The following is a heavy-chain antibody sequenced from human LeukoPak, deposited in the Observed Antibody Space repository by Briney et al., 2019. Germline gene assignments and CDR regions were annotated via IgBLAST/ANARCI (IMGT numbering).Heavy chain of an antibody. CDR3: ASVIAAAGTLNYYMDV. J-gene: IGHJ6*03. CDR1: GFTFSSYW. D-gene: IGHD6-13*01. V-gene: IGHV3-64*01. Sequence: GGSLRLSCAASGFTFSSYWMSWVRQAPGKGLEYVSAISSNGGSTYYANSVKGRFTISRDNSKNTLYLQMGSLRAEDMAVYYCASVIAAAGTLNYYMDVWGKGTTVTISS. CDR2: ISSNGGST.